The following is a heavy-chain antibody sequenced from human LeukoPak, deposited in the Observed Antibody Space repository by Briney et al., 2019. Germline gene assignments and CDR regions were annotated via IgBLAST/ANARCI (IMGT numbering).Heavy chain of an antibody. CDR1: GYTFTSYD. J-gene: IGHJ2*01. Sequence: ASVKVSCKASGYTFTSYDINWVRQATGQGLEWMGWMNPNSGNTGYAQKFQGRVTMTRNTSISTAYMELSSLRSEDTAVYYCARGVSSGYFPYRYFDLWGRGTLLTVSS. CDR2: MNPNSGNT. CDR3: ARGVSSGYFPYRYFDL. V-gene: IGHV1-8*01. D-gene: IGHD3-22*01.